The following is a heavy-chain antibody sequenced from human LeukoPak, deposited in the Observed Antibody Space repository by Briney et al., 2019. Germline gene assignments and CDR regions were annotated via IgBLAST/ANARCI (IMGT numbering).Heavy chain of an antibody. CDR1: GFSFRTGYY. Sequence: PSETLSLTCAVSGFSFRTGYYWGWIRQPPGKGLAWIGSVYHSGSTYYSPSLKSRVTISVDTAKNQFSLKLTSVTAADTAVYYCARVGRGHYRNPFDYWGQGILVTVSS. D-gene: IGHD3-22*01. CDR2: VYHSGST. V-gene: IGHV4-38-2*01. J-gene: IGHJ4*02. CDR3: ARVGRGHYRNPFDY.